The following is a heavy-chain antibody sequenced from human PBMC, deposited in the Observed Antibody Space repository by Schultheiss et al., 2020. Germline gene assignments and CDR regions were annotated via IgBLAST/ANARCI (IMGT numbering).Heavy chain of an antibody. CDR1: GGSFSGYY. D-gene: IGHD4-11*01. CDR2: IYYSGST. J-gene: IGHJ5*02. CDR3: ARLTATARFEENWVDP. V-gene: IGHV4-34*01. Sequence: SETLSLTCAVSGGSFSGYYWSWIRQPPGKGLEWIGSIYYSGSTYYNPSLKSRLTISVDTSNNQFSLKVTSVTAADTAVYYCARLTATARFEENWVDPWGQGTLVTVSS.